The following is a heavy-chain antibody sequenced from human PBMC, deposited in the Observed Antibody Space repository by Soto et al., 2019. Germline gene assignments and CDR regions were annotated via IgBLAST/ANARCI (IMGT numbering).Heavy chain of an antibody. D-gene: IGHD3-9*01. CDR1: GFSFSSCE. CDR3: AGKIVTPGYHYYDY. J-gene: IGHJ4*02. V-gene: IGHV3-48*03. Sequence: GGSLRLSCAASGFSFSSCEMSWVRQAPGKGLEWVSYISGSGTSTQYSDSVKGRFTISRDNAKNSLHLQMNSLGAEDTAVYYCAGKIVTPGYHYYDYWGQGTLVTVSS. CDR2: ISGSGTST.